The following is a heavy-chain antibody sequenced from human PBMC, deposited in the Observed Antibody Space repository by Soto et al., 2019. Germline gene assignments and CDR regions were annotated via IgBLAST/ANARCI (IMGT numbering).Heavy chain of an antibody. Sequence: HPGGSLRLSCAASGFTFSSYAMHWVRQAPGKGLEWVAVISYDGSNKYYGDSVKGRFTISRDNSKNTLYLQMNSLRAEDTAVYYCASPLRVRGVKAVGKYALDYWGQGTLVTVSS. CDR3: ASPLRVRGVKAVGKYALDY. CDR1: GFTFSSYA. J-gene: IGHJ4*02. D-gene: IGHD3-10*01. CDR2: ISYDGSNK. V-gene: IGHV3-30-3*01.